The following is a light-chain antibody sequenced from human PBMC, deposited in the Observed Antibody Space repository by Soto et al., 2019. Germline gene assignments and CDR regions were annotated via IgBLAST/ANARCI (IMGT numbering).Light chain of an antibody. V-gene: IGKV3-11*01. CDR1: QSVTIY. CDR2: DVS. J-gene: IGKJ5*01. Sequence: EVVLTQSPATLSLSPGEGATLSCRASQSVTIYLAWYQKKSGQAPRLLIYDVSKRATGIPARFSGSGSGTDFNLNIASLEPDDSAIYFCQQRSNWPPTFGQGTRLEIK. CDR3: QQRSNWPPT.